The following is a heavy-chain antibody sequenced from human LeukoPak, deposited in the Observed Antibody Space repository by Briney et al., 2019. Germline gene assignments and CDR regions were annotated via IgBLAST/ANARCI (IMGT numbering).Heavy chain of an antibody. CDR3: ATERVGYYYGMDV. Sequence: GGSLRLSCAASGFTVSSNYMSWVRQAPGKGLEWVANIKQDGSEKYYVDSVKGRFTISRDNAKNSLYLQMNSLRAEDTAVYYCATERVGYYYGMDVWGQGTTVTVSS. J-gene: IGHJ6*02. D-gene: IGHD1-26*01. V-gene: IGHV3-7*01. CDR1: GFTVSSNY. CDR2: IKQDGSEK.